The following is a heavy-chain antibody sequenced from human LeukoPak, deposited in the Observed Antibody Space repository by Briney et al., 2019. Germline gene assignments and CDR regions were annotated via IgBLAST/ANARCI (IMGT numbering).Heavy chain of an antibody. V-gene: IGHV1-2*02. Sequence: ASVKVSYKPSGYTFSDSYLIWVRQAPGQGLEWMGWINPHSGGTKSVQRFQGRVTLTRDTSISTAYMELSSLRSDDTAMYYCAKDQGNSGNYFVYCGQGTVVTVSS. J-gene: IGHJ4*02. CDR1: GYTFSDSY. CDR2: INPHSGGT. D-gene: IGHD1-26*01. CDR3: AKDQGNSGNYFVY.